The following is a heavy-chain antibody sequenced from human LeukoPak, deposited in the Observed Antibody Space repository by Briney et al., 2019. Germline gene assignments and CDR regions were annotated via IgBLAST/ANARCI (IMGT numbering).Heavy chain of an antibody. D-gene: IGHD4-23*01. Sequence: ASVKVSCKVSGYTLTELSMHWVRQAPGKGLEWMGGFDPEDGETIYAQKFQGRVTMTRNTSINTAYMELSSLRSEDTAVYYCARGRPLVTSWGQGTLVTVSS. J-gene: IGHJ5*02. CDR2: FDPEDGET. CDR3: ARGRPLVTS. CDR1: GYTLTELS. V-gene: IGHV1-24*01.